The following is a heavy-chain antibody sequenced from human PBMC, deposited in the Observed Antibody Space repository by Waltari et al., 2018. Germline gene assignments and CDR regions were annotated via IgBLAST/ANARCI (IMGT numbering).Heavy chain of an antibody. Sequence: QLQLLESGPGLGKPSETLSLTCIVSGGSITSNRHYWAWIRQPPGQGLEWIGTMSYNGATYSSPSLKSRVTLSRDTSKNHLSLKLGSVTAADTAVYYCATYIGASIGTAAFDDWGQGTMVTVSS. CDR2: MSYNGAT. D-gene: IGHD5-12*01. J-gene: IGHJ3*01. CDR3: ATYIGASIGTAAFDD. V-gene: IGHV4-39*02. CDR1: GGSITSNRHY.